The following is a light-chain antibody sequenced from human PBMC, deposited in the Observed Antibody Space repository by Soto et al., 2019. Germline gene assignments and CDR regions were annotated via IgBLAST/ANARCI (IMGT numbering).Light chain of an antibody. V-gene: IGKV3-11*01. CDR1: PSVSNS. J-gene: IGKJ4*01. Sequence: ESVLTQSPATLSLSPGERATLSCRASPSVSNSLAWYQHKPGQAPRLLIYDASNRATGVPTRFSGSGSGTDFPLAISSLEPADFAVYYCQQRNQWPPVTFSGGTRVEIK. CDR3: QQRNQWPPVT. CDR2: DAS.